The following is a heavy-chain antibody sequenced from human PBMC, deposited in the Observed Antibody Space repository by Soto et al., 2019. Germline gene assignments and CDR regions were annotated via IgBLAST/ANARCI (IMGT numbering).Heavy chain of an antibody. CDR2: ISGSGGST. D-gene: IGHD3-22*01. J-gene: IGHJ6*02. V-gene: IGHV3-23*01. CDR1: GFTFSSYA. CDR3: AKASTYYYDSSGYPREGYYYYGMDV. Sequence: GSLRLSCAASGFTFSSYAMSWVRQAPGKGLEWVSAISGSGGSTYYADSVKGRFTISRDNSKNTLYLQMNSLRAEDTAVYYCAKASTYYYDSSGYPREGYYYYGMDVWGQGTTVTVSS.